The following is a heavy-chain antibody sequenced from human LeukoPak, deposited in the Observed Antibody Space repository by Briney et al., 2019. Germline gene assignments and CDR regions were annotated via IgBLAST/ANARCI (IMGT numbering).Heavy chain of an antibody. CDR2: ISSSGSTI. V-gene: IGHV3-48*03. CDR1: GFTFGSYE. CDR3: ASTIVVVPAAMGYEDY. Sequence: GGSLRLSCAASGFTFGSYEMNWVRQAPGKGLEWVSYISSSGSTIYYADSVKGRFTISRDNAKNSLYLQMNSLRAEDTAVYYCASTIVVVPAAMGYEDYWGQGTLVTVSS. D-gene: IGHD2-2*01. J-gene: IGHJ4*02.